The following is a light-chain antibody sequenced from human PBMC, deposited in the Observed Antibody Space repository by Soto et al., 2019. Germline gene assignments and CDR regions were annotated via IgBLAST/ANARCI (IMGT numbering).Light chain of an antibody. Sequence: QSVLTQPASVSGSPGQSITISCTGTSSDIGGHIYVSWYQHHPGEAPKLLIYEVSSRPSGLSNRFSGSKSGNTASLTISGLQAEDEAYYYCSSYTTSNPVVFGSGTKLTVL. CDR2: EVS. V-gene: IGLV2-14*01. J-gene: IGLJ1*01. CDR3: SSYTTSNPVV. CDR1: SSDIGGHIY.